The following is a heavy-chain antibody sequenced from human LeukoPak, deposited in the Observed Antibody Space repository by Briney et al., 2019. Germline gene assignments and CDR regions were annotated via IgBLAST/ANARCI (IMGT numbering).Heavy chain of an antibody. D-gene: IGHD3-9*01. CDR3: ANSLLRYFDWLLGY. Sequence: GGSLRLSCAASGFTFSRYAMSWVRQAPGKGVEWVSAISGSGGSAYYSDTVKGRFTISRANSKKTLYLQINSRRAEDTAVYYCANSLLRYFDWLLGYWGQGTLVTVSS. CDR1: GFTFSRYA. V-gene: IGHV3-23*01. J-gene: IGHJ4*02. CDR2: ISGSGGSA.